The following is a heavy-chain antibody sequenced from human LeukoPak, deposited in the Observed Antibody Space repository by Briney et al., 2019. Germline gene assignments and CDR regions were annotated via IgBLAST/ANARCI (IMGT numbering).Heavy chain of an antibody. Sequence: GGSLRLSCAASGVTVSSNYMTWVRQAPGKGLEWLSVIYSGGDTYYADSVKGRFSISRDNSKNTLYLQMNSLRAEDTAVYYCARDPGGSGSYYRAPVGMDVWGQGTTVTVSS. CDR2: IYSGGDT. D-gene: IGHD3-10*01. CDR3: ARDPGGSGSYYRAPVGMDV. V-gene: IGHV3-53*05. J-gene: IGHJ6*02. CDR1: GVTVSSNY.